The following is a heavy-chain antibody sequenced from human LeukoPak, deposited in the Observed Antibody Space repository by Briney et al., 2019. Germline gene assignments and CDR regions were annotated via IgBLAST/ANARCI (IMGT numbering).Heavy chain of an antibody. D-gene: IGHD3-9*01. CDR3: ARLKSRLAAIDI. Sequence: TSETLSLTCTVSGGSISSTNYYWGWIRQPPGKGLEWIGSIYYSGSTYYNPSLKSRVTISVDTSKNQFSLKLRSVTAADTAVYYCARLKSRLAAIDIWGQGTMVTVSS. J-gene: IGHJ3*02. CDR2: IYYSGST. CDR1: GGSISSTNYY. V-gene: IGHV4-39*01.